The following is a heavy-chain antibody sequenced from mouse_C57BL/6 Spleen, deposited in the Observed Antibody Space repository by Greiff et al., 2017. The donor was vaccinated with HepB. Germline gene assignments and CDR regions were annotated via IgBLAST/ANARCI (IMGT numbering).Heavy chain of an antibody. CDR1: GYTFTNYW. CDR3: AREVLYYFDY. Sequence: QLQQSGAELVRPGTSVKMSCKASGYTFTNYWIGWAKQRPGHGLEWIGDIYPGGGYTNYNEKFKGKATLTADKSSSTAYMQFSSLTSEDSAIYYCAREVLYYFDYWGQGTTLTVSS. J-gene: IGHJ2*01. CDR2: IYPGGGYT. V-gene: IGHV1-63*01.